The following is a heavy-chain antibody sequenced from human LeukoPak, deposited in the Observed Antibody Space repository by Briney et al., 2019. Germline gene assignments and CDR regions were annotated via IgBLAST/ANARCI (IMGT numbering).Heavy chain of an antibody. CDR3: ARERGYDSSGYYHDAFDV. CDR1: GYTFTGYY. J-gene: IGHJ3*01. V-gene: IGHV1-2*02. CDR2: INPNSGGT. Sequence: GASVKVSCKASGYTFTGYYMHWVRQAPGQGLEWMGWINPNSGGTNYAQKLQGRVTMTTDTSTSTASMELRSLRSDDTAVYYCARERGYDSSGYYHDAFDVWGQGTMVTVSS. D-gene: IGHD3-22*01.